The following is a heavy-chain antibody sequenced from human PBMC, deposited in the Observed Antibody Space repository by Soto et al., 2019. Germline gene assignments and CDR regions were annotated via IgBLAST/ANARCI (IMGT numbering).Heavy chain of an antibody. CDR3: ARAYSYSYYYYYGMDV. CDR2: IIPIFGTA. J-gene: IGHJ6*02. D-gene: IGHD5-18*01. V-gene: IGHV1-69*06. Sequence: SVKVSCKASGGTFSSYAISWVRQAPGQGLEWMGGIIPIFGTANYAQKFQGRVTITADKSTSTAYMELSSLRSEDTAVYYCARAYSYSYYYYYGMDVWGQGTTVTVSS. CDR1: GGTFSSYA.